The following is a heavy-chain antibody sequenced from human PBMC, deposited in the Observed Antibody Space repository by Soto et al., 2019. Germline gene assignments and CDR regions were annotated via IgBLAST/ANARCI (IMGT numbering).Heavy chain of an antibody. CDR2: IYWDDDK. V-gene: IGHV2-5*02. Sequence: QITLKESGPTLVKPTQTLKLTCTFSGFSLSTSGVGVGWIRQPPGKALEWLALIYWDDDKHYSPSLKSRLTNTXDXFKNQVVLIMTNMDPVDTATYYCTHRLAMYTNAFDYWGQGILVTVSS. D-gene: IGHD2-2*01. J-gene: IGHJ4*02. CDR3: THRLAMYTNAFDY. CDR1: GFSLSTSGVG.